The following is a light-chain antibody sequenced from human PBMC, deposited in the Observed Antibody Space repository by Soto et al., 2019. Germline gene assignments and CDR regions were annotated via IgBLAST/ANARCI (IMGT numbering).Light chain of an antibody. V-gene: IGLV4-69*01. CDR3: QTWGTGSPWV. Sequence: QPVLTQSPSASASLGASVKLTCTLSSGHSSYAIAWHQQQPEQGPRYLMKLNSDGSHSKGDGIPDRFSGSSSGAERSLTISSLQSENEAADYCQTWGTGSPWVFGGGTKLTVL. CDR1: SGHSSYA. J-gene: IGLJ3*02. CDR2: LNSDGSH.